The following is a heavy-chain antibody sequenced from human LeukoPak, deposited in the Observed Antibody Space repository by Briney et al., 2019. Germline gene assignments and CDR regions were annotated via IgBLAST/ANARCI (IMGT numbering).Heavy chain of an antibody. CDR3: AKDLLPVGGSSNWFDP. D-gene: IGHD2-15*01. CDR2: ISYDGSNK. J-gene: IGHJ5*02. CDR1: GFTFSPYA. V-gene: IGHV3-30*04. Sequence: GGSLRLSCAASGFTFSPYAVHWVRQAPGKGLEWVAVISYDGSNKYYADSVKGRFTISRDNSKNTLYLQMNSLRAEDTAVYYCAKDLLPVGGSSNWFDPWGQGTLVTVSS.